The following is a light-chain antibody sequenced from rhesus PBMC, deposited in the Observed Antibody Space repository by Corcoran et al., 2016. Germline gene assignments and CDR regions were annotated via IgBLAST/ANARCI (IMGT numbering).Light chain of an antibody. J-gene: IGKJ1*01. V-gene: IGKV3-35*01. CDR2: RTS. CDR1: SSVSTTY. CDR3: QQGNSIPWT. Sequence: EIVLTQSPTSMAVSQGERVTISCTASSSVSTTYLHWYQQKPGFPPRFLVYRTSSLPSGVPARFSGSGSGTAYTLTISNMEAEDAANYYCQQGNSIPWTFGQGTKVEIK.